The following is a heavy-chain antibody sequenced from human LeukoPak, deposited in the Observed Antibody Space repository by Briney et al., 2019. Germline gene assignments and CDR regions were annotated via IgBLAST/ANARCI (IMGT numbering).Heavy chain of an antibody. CDR1: GGSFSGYY. Sequence: PSETLSLTCAVYGGSFSGYYWSWIRQPPGKGLEWIGEINHSGSTNYNPSLKSRVTISVDTSKNQFSLKLSSVTAADTAVYYCARVPSHYDFWSGYYYYFDYWGQGTLVTVSS. V-gene: IGHV4-34*01. CDR3: ARVPSHYDFWSGYYYYFDY. D-gene: IGHD3-3*01. CDR2: INHSGST. J-gene: IGHJ4*02.